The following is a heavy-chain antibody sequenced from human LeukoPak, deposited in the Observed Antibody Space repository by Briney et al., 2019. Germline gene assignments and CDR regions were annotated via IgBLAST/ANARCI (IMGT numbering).Heavy chain of an antibody. J-gene: IGHJ4*02. V-gene: IGHV5-51*01. CDR3: ARHGGKYSHSIDS. D-gene: IGHD3-16*01. CDR2: IYLGDSDV. CDR1: GNSFTNSW. Sequence: GESLQISCQGSGNSFTNSWIGWVRQMPGKGLEWMGIIYLGDSDVRYSPSFRGQVTISADKSISSAYLQWSSLKDSDTAMYYCARHGGKYSHSIDSWGQGTLVTVSS.